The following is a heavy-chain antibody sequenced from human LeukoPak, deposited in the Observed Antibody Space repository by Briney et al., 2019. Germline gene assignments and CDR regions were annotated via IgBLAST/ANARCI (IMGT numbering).Heavy chain of an antibody. CDR2: IYDSGST. V-gene: IGHV4-59*01. Sequence: PSETLSLTCTVSGGSISSYYWSWIRQPPGKGLEWIGDIYDSGSTNYNPSLKSRVTISVDTSKNQFSLKLGSVTAADTAVYYCAREWSSGWAEFDYWGQGTLVTVSS. J-gene: IGHJ4*02. CDR1: GGSISSYY. CDR3: AREWSSGWAEFDY. D-gene: IGHD6-25*01.